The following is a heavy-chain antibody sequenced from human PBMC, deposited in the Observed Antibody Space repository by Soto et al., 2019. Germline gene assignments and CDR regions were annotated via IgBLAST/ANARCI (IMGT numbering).Heavy chain of an antibody. J-gene: IGHJ3*02. Sequence: GGSLRLSCAASGFTLRSYEVNWARQAPGKGLEWVSYISSSGGTIYYADSVKGRFTISRDNAKNSLYLQMNSLRAEDSAVYYFARASRPFLVARGASEALDIWGQGTMVTVSS. CDR2: ISSSGGTI. CDR1: GFTLRSYE. CDR3: ARASRPFLVARGASEALDI. D-gene: IGHD5-12*01. V-gene: IGHV3-48*03.